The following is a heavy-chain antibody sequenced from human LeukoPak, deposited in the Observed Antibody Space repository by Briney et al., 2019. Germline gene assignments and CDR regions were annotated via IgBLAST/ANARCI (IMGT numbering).Heavy chain of an antibody. J-gene: IGHJ4*02. CDR3: ARADRRIAARRWWIPYFDY. CDR1: GGTFSSYA. D-gene: IGHD6-6*01. Sequence: RASVKVSCKASGGTFSSYAISWVRQAPGQGLEWMGGIIPIFGTANYAQKFQGRVTITADESTSTAYMELSSLRSEDTAVYYCARADRRIAARRWWIPYFDYWGQGTLVTVSS. CDR2: IIPIFGTA. V-gene: IGHV1-69*13.